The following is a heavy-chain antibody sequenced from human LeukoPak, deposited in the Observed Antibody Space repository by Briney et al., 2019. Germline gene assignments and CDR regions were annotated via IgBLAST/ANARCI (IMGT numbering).Heavy chain of an antibody. J-gene: IGHJ1*01. D-gene: IGHD1-26*01. Sequence: GASVKVSCKASGYTFTGYYMHWVRQAPGQGLEWMGRINPNSGGTNYAQKFQGRVTMTRDTSISTAYMELSRLRSDDTAVYYCARVRLVGATPPQHFQHWGQGTLVTVSS. V-gene: IGHV1-2*06. CDR2: INPNSGGT. CDR3: ARVRLVGATPPQHFQH. CDR1: GYTFTGYY.